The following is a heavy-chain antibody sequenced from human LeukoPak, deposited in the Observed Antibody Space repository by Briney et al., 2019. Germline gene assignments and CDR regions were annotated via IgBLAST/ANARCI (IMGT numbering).Heavy chain of an antibody. J-gene: IGHJ4*02. CDR1: GYTFTSDD. Sequence: ASVKVSCKASGYTFTSDDINWVRQATGQGLEWMGWMNPNSGNTGYAQKFQGRVTMTRNTSISTAYMELSSLRSEETAVYYCARGYCSSTSCPPRYWGQGTPVTASS. CDR2: MNPNSGNT. V-gene: IGHV1-8*01. D-gene: IGHD2-2*01. CDR3: ARGYCSSTSCPPRY.